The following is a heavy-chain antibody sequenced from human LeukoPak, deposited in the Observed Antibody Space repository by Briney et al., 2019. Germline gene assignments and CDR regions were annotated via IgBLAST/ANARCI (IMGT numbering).Heavy chain of an antibody. D-gene: IGHD4-17*01. CDR1: GLTFSSYS. CDR3: AKERYGRTRHPDY. Sequence: GGSLRPSCAASGLTFSSYSVNWVRQAPGKGLEWVSYIISSSNTIYYADSVKGRFTISRDNAKNSLYLQVNSVTLEDTALYYCAKERYGRTRHPDYWGQGTLVTVSS. J-gene: IGHJ4*02. CDR2: IISSSNTI. V-gene: IGHV3-48*01.